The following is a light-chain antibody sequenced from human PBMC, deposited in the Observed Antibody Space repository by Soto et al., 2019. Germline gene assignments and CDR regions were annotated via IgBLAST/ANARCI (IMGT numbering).Light chain of an antibody. CDR3: QQLFMYPPT. J-gene: IGKJ3*01. Sequence: DIQMTQSPSTLSASVGDRVTITCRASQTISNWLAWYQQKPGKAPKVLIYDASSLESGVPSRFSGSASGTEFILTVSSLQPDDFATYYCQQLFMYPPTFGPGTKVDIK. CDR1: QTISNW. CDR2: DAS. V-gene: IGKV1-5*01.